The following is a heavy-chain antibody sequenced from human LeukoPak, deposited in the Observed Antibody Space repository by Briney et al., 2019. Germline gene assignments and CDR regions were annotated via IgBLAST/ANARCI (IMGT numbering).Heavy chain of an antibody. J-gene: IGHJ6*03. Sequence: GGSLRLSCAASGFTFSSYAMSWVRQAPGKGLEWVSAISGSGGSTYYADSVKGRFTISRDNSKNTLYLQMNSLRAEDTAVYYCARVLLGYSSSGGYYYYMDVWGKGTTVTVSS. D-gene: IGHD6-6*01. CDR2: ISGSGGST. V-gene: IGHV3-23*01. CDR1: GFTFSSYA. CDR3: ARVLLGYSSSGGYYYYMDV.